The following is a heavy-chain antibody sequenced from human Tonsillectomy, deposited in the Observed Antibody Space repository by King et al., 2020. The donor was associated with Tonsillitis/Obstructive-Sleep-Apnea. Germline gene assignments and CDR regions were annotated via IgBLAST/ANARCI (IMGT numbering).Heavy chain of an antibody. CDR1: GGSISRYY. Sequence: QLQESGPGLVKPSETLSLTCTVSGGSISRYYWSWIRQPPGKGLEWIGSIYYSGSTNYNSSLKSRVTISVDTSKNQFSLNLSSVTAADTAVYYCARVKVLEAGGDAFDIWGQGTMVTVSS. J-gene: IGHJ3*02. D-gene: IGHD3-16*01. V-gene: IGHV4-59*01. CDR3: ARVKVLEAGGDAFDI. CDR2: IYYSGST.